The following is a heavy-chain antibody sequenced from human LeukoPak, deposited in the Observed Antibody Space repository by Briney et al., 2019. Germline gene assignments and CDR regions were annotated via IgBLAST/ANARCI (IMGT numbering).Heavy chain of an antibody. CDR3: ASYYYDRSGYAGFDD. CDR2: INTNTGNP. D-gene: IGHD3-22*01. Sequence: ASVTVSFTASGSTFTIYAMNWVRQATGQGLEWMGWINTNTGNPTYAKGFTGRIVFSLDTFVSTAYLQISSLNAEDTAVYYCASYYYDRSGYAGFDDWGQGTLVTVSS. V-gene: IGHV7-4-1*02. CDR1: GSTFTIYA. J-gene: IGHJ4*02.